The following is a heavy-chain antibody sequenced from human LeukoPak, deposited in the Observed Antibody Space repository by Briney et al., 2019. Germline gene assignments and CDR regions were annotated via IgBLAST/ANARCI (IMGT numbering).Heavy chain of an antibody. Sequence: PSETLSLTCTVSGASITSSNYYWLWLRQPPGKGLEWIGSIYYTGTTYYNLSLKSRVTISVDTSKYQFSLKLSSVTAADTAVYYCARGRRRFPLPYGMDVWGQGTTVTVSS. CDR1: GASITSSNYY. D-gene: IGHD1-14*01. CDR2: IYYTGTT. V-gene: IGHV4-39*07. J-gene: IGHJ6*02. CDR3: ARGRRRFPLPYGMDV.